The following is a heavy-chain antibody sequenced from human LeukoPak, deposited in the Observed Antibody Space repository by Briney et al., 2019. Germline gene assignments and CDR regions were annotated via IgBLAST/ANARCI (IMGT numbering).Heavy chain of an antibody. CDR3: ARGLGYCSSTTCYPWFGP. Sequence: SETLSLTCTGSGGSISSYYWSWIRQPPGKGLEWIGYIYYSGNTNYNPSLKSRVTMSVDTSKNQFSLKLSSVTAADTAVYYCARGLGYCSSTTCYPWFGPWGQGTLVTVSS. J-gene: IGHJ5*02. V-gene: IGHV4-59*01. CDR1: GGSISSYY. CDR2: IYYSGNT. D-gene: IGHD2-2*01.